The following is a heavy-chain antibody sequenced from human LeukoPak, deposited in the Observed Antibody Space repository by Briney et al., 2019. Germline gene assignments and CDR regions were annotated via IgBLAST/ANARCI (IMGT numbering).Heavy chain of an antibody. CDR1: GLTVRSNY. Sequence: GGSLRLSCAASGLTVRSNYMSWVRQPPGKGLEWVSVIYSGGSTYYADSVKGRFTISRDNSKNTLYLQMNSLRAEDTAVYYCASHLEMATIFDYWGQGTLVTVSS. CDR3: ASHLEMATIFDY. D-gene: IGHD5-24*01. CDR2: IYSGGST. J-gene: IGHJ4*02. V-gene: IGHV3-53*01.